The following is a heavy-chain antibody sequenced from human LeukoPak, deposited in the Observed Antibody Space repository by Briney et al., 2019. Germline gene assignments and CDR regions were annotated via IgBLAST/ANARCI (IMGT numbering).Heavy chain of an antibody. D-gene: IGHD3-22*01. CDR2: ISYDGSNK. Sequence: PGGSLRLSCAASGFTFSSYGMHWVRQAPGKGLEWVAVISYDGSNKYYADSVKGRFTISGDNSKNTLYLQMNSLRAEDTAVYYCARGSDSRPFDYWGQGTLVTVSS. V-gene: IGHV3-30*03. J-gene: IGHJ4*02. CDR1: GFTFSSYG. CDR3: ARGSDSRPFDY.